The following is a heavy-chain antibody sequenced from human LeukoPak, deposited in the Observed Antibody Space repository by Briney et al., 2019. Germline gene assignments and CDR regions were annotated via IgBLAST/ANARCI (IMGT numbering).Heavy chain of an antibody. Sequence: SETLSLTCNVSGDSIGTSHYYWGWIRQPPGKGLEWIGSIYYTGITYYNSSLESRVTVSVDTSENQFSLKLNSVTAADTALYYCARHFYSTWYYDSWGRGTLVTVSS. D-gene: IGHD2/OR15-2a*01. CDR1: GDSIGTSHYY. CDR2: IYYTGIT. V-gene: IGHV4-39*01. CDR3: ARHFYSTWYYDS. J-gene: IGHJ2*01.